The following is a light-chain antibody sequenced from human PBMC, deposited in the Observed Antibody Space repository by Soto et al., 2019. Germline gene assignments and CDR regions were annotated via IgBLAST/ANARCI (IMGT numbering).Light chain of an antibody. J-gene: IGLJ2*01. Sequence: QSALTQPASVSGSPGQSITISCTGTSSDVGGYNYVSWYQQHPGKAPKLMIYEVSNRHSGVSNRFSGSKSGNTASLTISGLQAEDEADYYCSSYTSSSNHVVFGGGTKLTVL. CDR2: EVS. V-gene: IGLV2-14*01. CDR3: SSYTSSSNHVV. CDR1: SSDVGGYNY.